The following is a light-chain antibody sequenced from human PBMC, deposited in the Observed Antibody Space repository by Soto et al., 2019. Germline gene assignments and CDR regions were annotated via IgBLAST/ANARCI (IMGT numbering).Light chain of an antibody. Sequence: EIVMTQSPATLSASLGERATLSCRASQSVSSNLAWYQQKPGPAPRLLIYGASTRATGIPARFSGSGSGTEFTLTISSLQSEDFAIYYCQQYYNWPLTFGGGTKVEIK. J-gene: IGKJ4*01. V-gene: IGKV3-15*01. CDR3: QQYYNWPLT. CDR1: QSVSSN. CDR2: GAS.